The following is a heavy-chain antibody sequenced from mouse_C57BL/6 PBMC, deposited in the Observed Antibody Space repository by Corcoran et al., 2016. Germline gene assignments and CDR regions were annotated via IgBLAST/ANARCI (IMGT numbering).Heavy chain of an antibody. CDR3: ARSDGSSYEGFAY. J-gene: IGHJ3*01. Sequence: QIQLVQSGPELKKPGETVMISCQASGHTFTTYGMSWVKQAPGKGLKWMGWINTYSGVPTYADDFKGRFAFSLETSASTAYLQINNLKNEDTATYFCARSDGSSYEGFAYWGQGTLVTVSA. CDR2: INTYSGVP. CDR1: GHTFTTYG. D-gene: IGHD1-1*01. V-gene: IGHV9-3*01.